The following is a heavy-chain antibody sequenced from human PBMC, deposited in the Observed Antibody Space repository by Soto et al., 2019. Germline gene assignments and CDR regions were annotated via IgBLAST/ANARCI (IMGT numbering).Heavy chain of an antibody. CDR1: GYTFTNYG. Sequence: ASVKVSCKASGYTFTNYGIHWVRQAPGQGLEWMGWISAYNGNTNYAQKLQGRVTMTTDTSTSTAYMELRSLRSDDTAVYYCARERDDSRWSSAEYFKHWGQGTVGTV. CDR2: ISAYNGNT. J-gene: IGHJ1*01. D-gene: IGHD6-13*01. CDR3: ARERDDSRWSSAEYFKH. V-gene: IGHV1-18*01.